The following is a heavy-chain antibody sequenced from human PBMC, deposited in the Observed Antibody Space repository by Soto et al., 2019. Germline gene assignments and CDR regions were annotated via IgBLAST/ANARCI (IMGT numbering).Heavy chain of an antibody. CDR2: IIPILGIA. D-gene: IGHD6-6*01. CDR1: GGTFSSYT. CDR3: ARGGGSSMQGWFDP. V-gene: IGHV1-69*02. J-gene: IGHJ5*02. Sequence: SVKVSCKASGGTFSSYTISWVRQAPGQGLEWMGRIIPILGIANYAQKFQGRVTITADKSTSTAYMELSRLRSDDTAVYYCARGGGSSMQGWFDPWGQGTLVTVSS.